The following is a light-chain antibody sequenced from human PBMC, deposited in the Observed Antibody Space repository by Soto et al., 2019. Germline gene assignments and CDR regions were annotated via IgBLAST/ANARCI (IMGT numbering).Light chain of an antibody. Sequence: DIVVTQSPLSLPVTPGEPASISCRSSQSLLHSNGYNYLDWYLQKPGQSPQLLIYVGSIRASGVPDRFSGSVSGTVFALKIARVEAEDAGVYYCMQALKSWTFGQGTKVDIK. V-gene: IGKV2-28*01. CDR2: VGS. J-gene: IGKJ1*01. CDR1: QSLLHSNGYNY. CDR3: MQALKSWT.